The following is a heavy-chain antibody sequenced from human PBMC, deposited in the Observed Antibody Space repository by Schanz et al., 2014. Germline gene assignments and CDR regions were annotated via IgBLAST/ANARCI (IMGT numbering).Heavy chain of an antibody. CDR1: GGTFSTYP. D-gene: IGHD5-12*01. V-gene: IGHV1-46*01. CDR2: ITPSGGST. J-gene: IGHJ6*02. CDR3: ARDLTVDTGYVVHYYYYGMDV. Sequence: QVQLVQSGAEVKKPGASVKVSCKASGGTFSTYPINWLRQAPGQGLEWMGIITPSGGSTNYAQKLQGRVTMTRDTSTSTAYMELTSLRSEDTAVYFCARDLTVDTGYVVHYYYYGMDVWGQGTTVTVSS.